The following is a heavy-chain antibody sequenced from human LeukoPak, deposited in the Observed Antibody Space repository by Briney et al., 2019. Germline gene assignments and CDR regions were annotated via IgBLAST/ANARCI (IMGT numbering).Heavy chain of an antibody. D-gene: IGHD3-16*02. V-gene: IGHV3-30*04. CDR1: ELNFKTHA. J-gene: IGHJ4*02. CDR3: ARDLQEISSFYFDY. Sequence: GGSLRLSCVVSELNFKTHAMHWVRQAPGKGLEWVAGLSFDASGRNYADSVKGRFTISRDNSKNTLYLQMHSLSPEDTALYFCARDLQEISSFYFDYWGQGSLVTVSS. CDR2: LSFDASGR.